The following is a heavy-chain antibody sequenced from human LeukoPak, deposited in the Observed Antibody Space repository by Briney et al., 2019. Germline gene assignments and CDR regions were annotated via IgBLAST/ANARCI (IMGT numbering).Heavy chain of an antibody. CDR1: GFTFSSYA. Sequence: PGGSLRLPCAASGFTFSSYAMSWVRQAPGKGLEWVSAISGSGGSTYYADSVKGRFTISRDNSKNTLYLQMNSLRAEDTAVYYCARDHSSSGWYIEQRDYYYGMDVWGQGTTVTVSS. D-gene: IGHD6-19*01. V-gene: IGHV3-23*01. CDR2: ISGSGGST. CDR3: ARDHSSSGWYIEQRDYYYGMDV. J-gene: IGHJ6*02.